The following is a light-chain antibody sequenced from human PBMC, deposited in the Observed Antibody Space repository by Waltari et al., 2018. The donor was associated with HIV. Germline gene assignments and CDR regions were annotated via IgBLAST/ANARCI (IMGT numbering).Light chain of an antibody. Sequence: QSALTQPPSASGSPGQSVTFSCTGTSSDVGFYNYVSWYQHHPGQAPKLMLYEVNKRPSGVPDRFSGSKSDNTASLTVSGLQAEDEADYYCSSYAGSNNLVFGGGTKLTVL. V-gene: IGLV2-8*01. CDR3: SSYAGSNNLV. CDR1: SSDVGFYNY. J-gene: IGLJ3*02. CDR2: EVN.